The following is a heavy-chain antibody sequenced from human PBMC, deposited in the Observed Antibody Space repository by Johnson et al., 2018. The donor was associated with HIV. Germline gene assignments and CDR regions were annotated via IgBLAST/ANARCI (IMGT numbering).Heavy chain of an antibody. CDR3: ARDQSWDDYVWGSPRADAFDI. V-gene: IGHV3-9*01. CDR1: GFTFDDYA. D-gene: IGHD3-16*01. Sequence: VQLVESGGGLVQPGRSLRLSCAASGFTFDDYAMHWVRQAPGKGLEWVSGISWNSGSIGYAESVEGRFTIYRAQPKNSMYRQMNSMRAEDTALYYCARDQSWDDYVWGSPRADAFDIWGQGTMVTVSS. CDR2: ISWNSGSI. J-gene: IGHJ3*02.